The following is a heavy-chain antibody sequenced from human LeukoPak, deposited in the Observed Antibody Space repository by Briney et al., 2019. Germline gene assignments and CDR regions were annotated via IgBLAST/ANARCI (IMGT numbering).Heavy chain of an antibody. CDR3: P. J-gene: IGHJ5*02. D-gene: IGHD3-22*01. Sequence: GGSLRLSCEASGFIFSDYWMTWVRQAPGKGLEWVANTKYDGSEKYCVDSLKGRFTIARDNAKNSLYHCARARQWLGVSNWFDPWGQGTLVTVSS. V-gene: IGHV3-7*01. CDR1: GFIFSDYW. CDR2: TKYDGSEK.